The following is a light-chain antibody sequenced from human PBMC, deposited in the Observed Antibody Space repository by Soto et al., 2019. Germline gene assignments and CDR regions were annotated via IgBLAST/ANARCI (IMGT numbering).Light chain of an antibody. J-gene: IGKJ1*01. CDR3: QQYNTWHPKMA. V-gene: IGKV3-15*01. Sequence: LVTQSPATLSVFPGETATLSCRARQSVNSDLAWYQQRPGQAPRLLIYRASTRATGIPARFRGSGSGTEFRLTISSLQSEDFATYYCQQYNTWHPKMAFGRGTKVDIK. CDR1: QSVNSD. CDR2: RAS.